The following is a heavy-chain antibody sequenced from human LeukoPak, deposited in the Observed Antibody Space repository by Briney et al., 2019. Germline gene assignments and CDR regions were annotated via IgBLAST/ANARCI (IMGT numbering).Heavy chain of an antibody. CDR3: AREGRITMVRGVGTFDI. J-gene: IGHJ3*02. V-gene: IGHV4-39*01. Sequence: SETLSLTCTVSGGSISSSSYYWGWIRQPPGKGLEWFGSIYYSGSTYYNPSLKSRVTISVDTSKNQFSLKLSSVTAADTAVYYCAREGRITMVRGVGTFDIWGQGTMVTVSS. CDR1: GGSISSSSYY. CDR2: IYYSGST. D-gene: IGHD3-10*01.